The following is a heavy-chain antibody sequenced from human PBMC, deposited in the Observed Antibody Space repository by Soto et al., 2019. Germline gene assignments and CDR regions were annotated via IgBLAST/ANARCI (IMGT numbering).Heavy chain of an antibody. V-gene: IGHV4-31*03. D-gene: IGHD4-17*01. CDR2: IYYSGST. Sequence: QVQLQESGPGLVKPSQTLSLTCTVSGGSISSGGYYWSWIRQHPGKGLEWIGYIYYSGSTYYNPCLTRRVTIAVDTSKNPFSLKLSSVTAADTAVYYCARSPEATVTAFDYWGQGTLVTVSS. J-gene: IGHJ4*02. CDR3: ARSPEATVTAFDY. CDR1: GGSISSGGYY.